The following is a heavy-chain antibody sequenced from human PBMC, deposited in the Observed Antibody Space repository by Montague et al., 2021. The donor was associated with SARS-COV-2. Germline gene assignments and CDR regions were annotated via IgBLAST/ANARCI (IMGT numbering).Heavy chain of an antibody. CDR1: GGSISSGGYY. CDR2: IYYSGST. J-gene: IGHJ4*02. D-gene: IGHD5-12*01. V-gene: IGHV4-31*03. CDR3: ARGGKYSGYGSLDY. Sequence: TLSLTCTVSGGSISSGGYYWSWIRQHPGKGLEWIGYIYYSGSTYYNPSLKSRVTISVDTSKNQFSLKLSSVTAADTAVYYCARGGKYSGYGSLDYWGQGTLVTVSS.